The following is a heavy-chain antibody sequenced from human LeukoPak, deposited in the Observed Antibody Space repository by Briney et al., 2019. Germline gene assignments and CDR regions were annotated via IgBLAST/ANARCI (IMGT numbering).Heavy chain of an antibody. Sequence: GASVKVSCKASGYSFTGHYMHWVRQAPGQGLEWMGWINPKSGGTNYAQKSQGRVTMTRDTSISTAYMDMSSLRSDDTAVYYRARNLWFGESSDAFDMWGQGTMVTVSS. CDR1: GYSFTGHY. V-gene: IGHV1-2*02. D-gene: IGHD3-10*01. CDR2: INPKSGGT. CDR3: ARNLWFGESSDAFDM. J-gene: IGHJ3*02.